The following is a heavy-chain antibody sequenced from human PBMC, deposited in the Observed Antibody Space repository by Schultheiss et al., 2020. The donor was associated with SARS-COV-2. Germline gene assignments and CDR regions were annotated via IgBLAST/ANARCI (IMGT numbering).Heavy chain of an antibody. D-gene: IGHD6-6*01. Sequence: GESLKISCAASGFTFSSYGMHWVRQAPGKGLEWVAVIWYDGSNKYYADSVKGRFTISRDNSKNTLYLQMNSLRAEDTAVYYCAREGQLELFDYWGQGTLVTVSS. CDR2: IWYDGSNK. V-gene: IGHV3-33*01. CDR3: AREGQLELFDY. J-gene: IGHJ4*02. CDR1: GFTFSSYG.